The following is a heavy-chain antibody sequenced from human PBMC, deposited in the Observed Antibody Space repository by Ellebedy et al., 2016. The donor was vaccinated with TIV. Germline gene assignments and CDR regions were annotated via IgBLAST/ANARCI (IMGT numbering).Heavy chain of an antibody. D-gene: IGHD3-10*01. CDR2: IDPSDSYT. CDR1: GYNFTSYW. V-gene: IGHV5-10-1*01. CDR3: ARHLGSGGDFDY. J-gene: IGHJ4*02. Sequence: GESLKISCKDSGYNFTSYWISWVRQMPGKGLEWLGKIDPSDSYTRYSPSFQGHITMSTDKSISVAYLQWSSLQASDTALHYCARHLGSGGDFDYWGQGTLLTVSS.